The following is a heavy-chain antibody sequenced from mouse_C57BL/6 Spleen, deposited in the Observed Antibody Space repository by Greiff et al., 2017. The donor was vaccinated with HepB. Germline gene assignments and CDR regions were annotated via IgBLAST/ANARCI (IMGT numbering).Heavy chain of an antibody. CDR3: ARVSTVEGYFDY. CDR1: GYTFTSDG. J-gene: IGHJ2*01. Sequence: VMLVESGAELVRPGASVKLSCKASGYTFTSDGISWVKQRTGQGLEWIGEIYPRSGNTYYNEKFKGKATLTADKSSSTAYMELRSLTSEDSAVYFCARVSTVEGYFDYWGKGTTLTVSS. D-gene: IGHD1-1*01. V-gene: IGHV1-81*01. CDR2: IYPRSGNT.